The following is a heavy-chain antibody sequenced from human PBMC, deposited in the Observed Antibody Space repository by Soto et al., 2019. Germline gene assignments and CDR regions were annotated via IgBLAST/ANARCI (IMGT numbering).Heavy chain of an antibody. CDR2: ISSSGGRT. CDR3: AKVAKPRVVIEYFDY. J-gene: IGHJ4*02. D-gene: IGHD3-3*01. V-gene: IGHV3-23*01. Sequence: EVQLLESGGGLVQPGGSVRLSCGTSGFSFVNYGMGWVRQAPGKGLEWVSGISSSGGRTYFADSVRARFTISRDNSKNTMYLQMDSLRVEDTAVYYCAKVAKPRVVIEYFDYWGQGSLVTVSS. CDR1: GFSFVNYG.